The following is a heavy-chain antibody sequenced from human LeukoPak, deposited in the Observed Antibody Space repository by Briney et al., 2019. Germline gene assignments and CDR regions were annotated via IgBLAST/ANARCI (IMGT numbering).Heavy chain of an antibody. CDR1: GFTFSTFS. Sequence: PGGSLRLSCAGSGFTFSTFSMNWVRQAPGKRVEWVASISSSSGHIYYADSVRGRFTISRDNAKNSTYLQMNSLRVEDAAIYYCARDIAAAGNYWGQGTLVTVSS. J-gene: IGHJ4*02. CDR3: ARDIAAAGNY. CDR2: ISSSSGHI. V-gene: IGHV3-21*01. D-gene: IGHD6-13*01.